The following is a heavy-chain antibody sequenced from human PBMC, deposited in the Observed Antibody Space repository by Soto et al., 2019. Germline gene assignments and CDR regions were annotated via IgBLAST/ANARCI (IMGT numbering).Heavy chain of an antibody. CDR1: GFIFDDYA. CDR2: IDWNRATT. CDR3: VKDVGSRHYDFTNFDS. Sequence: EVQLLESGVGVVQPGGSLRLSCIASGFIFDDYAIHWVRQVPGKGLEWVSGIDWNRATTGYADSVKGRFTLSRDNARNSVLLQMNSLRPEDTALYYCVKDVGSRHYDFTNFDSWGQGTLVTVSS. D-gene: IGHD3-3*01. V-gene: IGHV3-9*01. J-gene: IGHJ4*02.